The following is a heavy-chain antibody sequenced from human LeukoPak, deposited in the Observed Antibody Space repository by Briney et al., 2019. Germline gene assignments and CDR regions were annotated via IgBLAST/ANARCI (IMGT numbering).Heavy chain of an antibody. CDR3: ATAWGWAPLDAFDI. CDR2: IIPIFGTA. J-gene: IGHJ3*02. D-gene: IGHD1-26*01. CDR1: GGTFSSYA. V-gene: IGHV1-69*06. Sequence: SVKVSCKASGGTFSSYAISWVRQAPGQGLEWMGRIIPIFGTAIYAQKFQGRVTMTEDTSTDTAYMELSSLRSEDTAVYYCATAWGWAPLDAFDIWGQGTMVTVSS.